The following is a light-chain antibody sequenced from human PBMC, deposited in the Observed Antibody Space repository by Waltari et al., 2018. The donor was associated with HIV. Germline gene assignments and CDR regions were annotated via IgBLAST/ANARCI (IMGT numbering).Light chain of an antibody. CDR2: WAS. CDR1: RTLLYSPNSLNC. V-gene: IGKV4-1*01. J-gene: IGKJ1*01. CDR3: QQHNTSPWT. Sequence: DIVITQSPGSLAVSLSERATFTCTISRTLLYSPNSLNCLAWYQQRPGQPPRLLIYWASTRESGVPDRFSGSGSGTDFNLTISSLQAEDVAVYYCQQHNTSPWTFGQGTKVEIK.